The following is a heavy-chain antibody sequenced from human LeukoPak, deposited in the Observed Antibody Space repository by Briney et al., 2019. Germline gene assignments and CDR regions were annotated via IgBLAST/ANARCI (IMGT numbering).Heavy chain of an antibody. V-gene: IGHV4-31*03. D-gene: IGHD3-9*01. Sequence: SQTLSLTCTVSGGSISSGGYYWSWIRQHPGKGLEWIGYIYYSGSTYYNPSLKSRVTISVDTSKNQFSLKLSSVTAADTAVYYCARGGYFDWLFGYWGQGTLVTVSS. CDR2: IYYSGST. CDR3: ARGGYFDWLFGY. J-gene: IGHJ4*02. CDR1: GGSISSGGYY.